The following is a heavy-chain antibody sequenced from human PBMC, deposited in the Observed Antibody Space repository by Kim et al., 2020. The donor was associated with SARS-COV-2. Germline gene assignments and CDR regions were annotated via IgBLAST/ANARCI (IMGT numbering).Heavy chain of an antibody. J-gene: IGHJ4*02. V-gene: IGHV4-39*01. CDR2: IYYSGST. CDR3: ARTELHDYSIQFDY. CDR1: GGSISSSSYY. D-gene: IGHD4-4*01. Sequence: SETLSLTCTVSGGSISSSSYYWGWIRQPPGKGLEWIGSIYYSGSTYYNPSLKSRVTISVDTSKNQFSLKLSSVTAADTAVYYCARTELHDYSIQFDYWGQGTLVTVSS.